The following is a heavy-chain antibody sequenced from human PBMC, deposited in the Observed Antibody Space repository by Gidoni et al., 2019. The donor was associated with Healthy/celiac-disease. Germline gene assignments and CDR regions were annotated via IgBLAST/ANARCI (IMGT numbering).Heavy chain of an antibody. J-gene: IGHJ3*02. CDR1: GFTFSSYE. CDR3: ARDLLLGAFDI. Sequence: EGQLVESGGGWGQPGGGLRLSCAASGFTFSSYELNWVRQAPGKGLEWVSYISSSGSTIYYADSGKGRFTISRDNAKNSLYLQMNSLRAEDSAVYYCARDLLLGAFDIWGQGTMVTVSS. D-gene: IGHD2-8*01. V-gene: IGHV3-48*03. CDR2: ISSSGSTI.